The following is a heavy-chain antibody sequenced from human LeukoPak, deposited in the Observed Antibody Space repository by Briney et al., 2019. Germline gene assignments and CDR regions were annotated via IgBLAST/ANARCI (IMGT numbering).Heavy chain of an antibody. J-gene: IGHJ4*02. CDR3: ARDPLVNNGELSLSYFDY. CDR2: ISYDGSNK. D-gene: IGHD3-16*02. Sequence: GGSLRLSCAASGFTFSSYAMHWVRQAPGKGLEWVAVISYDGSNKYYADSVKGRFTISRDNSKNTLYLQMNSLRAEDTAEYYCARDPLVNNGELSLSYFDYWGQGTLVTVSS. CDR1: GFTFSSYA. V-gene: IGHV3-30*04.